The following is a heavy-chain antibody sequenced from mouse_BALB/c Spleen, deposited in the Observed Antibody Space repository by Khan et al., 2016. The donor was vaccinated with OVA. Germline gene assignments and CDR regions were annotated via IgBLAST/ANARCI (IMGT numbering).Heavy chain of an antibody. CDR1: GFTFSSYG. CDR3: ARQGVYYGISYYFDY. V-gene: IGHV5-6*01. CDR2: ISSGGSYT. D-gene: IGHD1-1*01. Sequence: EVQLVESGGDLVKPGGSLKLSCAASGFTFSSYGMSWARQTPDKRLEWVATISSGGSYTYYPDSVKGRFTISRDNAKNTLYLQMSSLKSEDTAMYYCARQGVYYGISYYFDYWGQGTTLTVSS. J-gene: IGHJ2*01.